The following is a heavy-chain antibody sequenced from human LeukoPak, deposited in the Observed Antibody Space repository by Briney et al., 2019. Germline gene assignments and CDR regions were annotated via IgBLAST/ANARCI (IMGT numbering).Heavy chain of an antibody. CDR2: IKQDGSEK. CDR3: ARVVGSSSWDHFFDY. J-gene: IGHJ4*02. D-gene: IGHD6-13*01. CDR1: GFTFSSYW. Sequence: GGSLRLSCAASGFTFSSYWMSWVRQAPGKGLEWVANIKQDGSEKYYVDSVKGRFTISRDNAKNSLYLQMNSLRAEDTAVYYCARVVGSSSWDHFFDYWGQGTLVTVSS. V-gene: IGHV3-7*01.